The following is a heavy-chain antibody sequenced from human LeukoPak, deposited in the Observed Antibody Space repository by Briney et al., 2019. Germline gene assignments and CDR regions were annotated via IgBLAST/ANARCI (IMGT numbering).Heavy chain of an antibody. V-gene: IGHV3-30*03. J-gene: IGHJ4*02. CDR2: ISDDGSNK. Sequence: GGSLRLSCAASGFTFSIYEMNWVRQAPGKGLEWVAVISDDGSNKYYAESVKGQFTISRDNSKNTLYLQMNSLRAEDTAVYYCARAFSTTAFDYWGQGTLVTVSS. CDR3: ARAFSTTAFDY. D-gene: IGHD4-17*01. CDR1: GFTFSIYE.